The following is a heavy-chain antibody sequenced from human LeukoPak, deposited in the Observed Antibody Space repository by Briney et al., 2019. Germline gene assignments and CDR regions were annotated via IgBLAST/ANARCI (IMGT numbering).Heavy chain of an antibody. D-gene: IGHD2-15*01. CDR1: GYTFTSYY. V-gene: IGHV1-46*01. CDR3: ARDARYCSGGSCYRRIDY. J-gene: IGHJ4*02. Sequence: ASVKVSCKASGYTFTSYYMHWVRLAPGQGLEWMGTINPSGGSTSYAQKFQGRVTTTRDTSTSTVYMELSSLRSEDTAVYYCARDARYCSGGSCYRRIDYWGQGTLVTVSS. CDR2: INPSGGST.